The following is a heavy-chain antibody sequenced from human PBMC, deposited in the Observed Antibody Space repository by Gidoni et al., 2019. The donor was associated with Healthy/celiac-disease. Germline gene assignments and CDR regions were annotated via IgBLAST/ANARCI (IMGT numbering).Heavy chain of an antibody. D-gene: IGHD3-16*01. J-gene: IGHJ4*02. Sequence: QLQLQESGPGLVKPSETLSLTCTVSGGSISSSSYYWGWIRQPPGKGLEWIGSIYYSGRTYYNPSLKSRVTISVDTSKNQFSLKLSSVTAADTAVYYCLTFGGGYYFDYWGQGTLVTVSS. V-gene: IGHV4-39*01. CDR1: GGSISSSSYY. CDR3: LTFGGGYYFDY. CDR2: IYYSGRT.